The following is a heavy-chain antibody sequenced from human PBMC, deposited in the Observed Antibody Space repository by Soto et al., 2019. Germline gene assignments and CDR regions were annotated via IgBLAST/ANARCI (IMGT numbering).Heavy chain of an antibody. CDR2: ITADGSSA. V-gene: IGHV3-74*01. CDR1: GFTFSSHW. J-gene: IGHJ3*02. Sequence: VGSLRLSCVASGFTFSSHWMHWVRQVPGKGLVWVAHITADGSSATYADSVKGRFTISRDNAKNTLYLQMNTLRVEDTAVYYCADLFAGFDIWGQGTTVTVSS. CDR3: ADLFAGFDI.